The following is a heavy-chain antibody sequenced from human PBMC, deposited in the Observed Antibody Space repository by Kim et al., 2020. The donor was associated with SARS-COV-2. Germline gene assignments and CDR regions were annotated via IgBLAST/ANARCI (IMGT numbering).Heavy chain of an antibody. CDR3: ARAPRDGYGKSYWYFDL. CDR1: GGSISSYY. V-gene: IGHV4-59*01. CDR2: IYYSGST. Sequence: SETLSLTCTVSGGSISSYYWSWIRQPPGKGLEWIGYIYYSGSTNYNPSLKSRVTISVDTSKNQFSLKLSSVTAADTAVYYCARAPRDGYGKSYWYFDLWGRGTLVTVSS. D-gene: IGHD5-12*01. J-gene: IGHJ2*01.